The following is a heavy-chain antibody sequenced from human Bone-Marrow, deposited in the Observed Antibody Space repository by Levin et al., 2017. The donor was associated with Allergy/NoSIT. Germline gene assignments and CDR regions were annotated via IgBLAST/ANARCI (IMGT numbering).Heavy chain of an antibody. CDR2: IYYSGST. J-gene: IGHJ5*02. D-gene: IGHD6-13*01. CDR3: AREKLFSAAAGTLHNWFDP. V-gene: IGHV4-39*07. Sequence: SETLSLTCTVSGGSISSSSYYWGWIRQPPGKGLEWIGSIYYSGSTYYNPSLKSRVTISVDTSKNQFSLKLSSVTAADTAVYYCAREKLFSAAAGTLHNWFDPWGQGTLVTVSS. CDR1: GGSISSSSYY.